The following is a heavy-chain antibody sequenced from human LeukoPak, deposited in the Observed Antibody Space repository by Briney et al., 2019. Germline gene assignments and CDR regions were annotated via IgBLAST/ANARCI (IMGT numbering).Heavy chain of an antibody. CDR2: IYYSGST. CDR1: GGSISSYY. V-gene: IGHV4-59*01. CDR3: ARVRQARYNWFDP. Sequence: SETLSLTCTVSGGSISSYYWSWIRQPPGKGLEWIGYIYYSGSTNYNPSLKSRVTISVDTSKNQFSLELSSVTAADTAVYYCARVRQARYNWFDPWGQGTLVTVSS. J-gene: IGHJ5*02.